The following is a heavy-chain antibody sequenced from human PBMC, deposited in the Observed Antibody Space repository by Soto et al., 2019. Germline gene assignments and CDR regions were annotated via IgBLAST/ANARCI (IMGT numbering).Heavy chain of an antibody. Sequence: QLQLQESGPGLVKPSETLSLTCTVSGGSISSCSYYWGWIRQPPGKGLEWIGSIYDSGHTYYNPSVKSRVTISVDTSKNKCSRKLGSVTAASTALYYCAGHNQGARDAFDIWCQGTMVTVSS. J-gene: IGHJ3*02. CDR3: AGHNQGARDAFDI. CDR2: IYDSGHT. D-gene: IGHD3-16*01. V-gene: IGHV4-39*01. CDR1: GGSISSCSYY.